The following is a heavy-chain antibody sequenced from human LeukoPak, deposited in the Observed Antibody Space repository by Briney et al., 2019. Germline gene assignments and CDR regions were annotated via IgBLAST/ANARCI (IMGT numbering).Heavy chain of an antibody. D-gene: IGHD2-2*01. J-gene: IGHJ6*02. CDR1: GFTFSSYA. V-gene: IGHV3-23*01. CDR2: LSGSGGST. CDR3: ARDPRARYCSSTSCYGYYYYGMDV. Sequence: GGSLRLSCASSGFTFSSYAMSWVRQAPGKRLEWVSTLSGSGGSTDYADSVKGRFTISRDNAKNSLYLQMNSLRAEDTAVYYCARDPRARYCSSTSCYGYYYYGMDVWGQGTTVTVSS.